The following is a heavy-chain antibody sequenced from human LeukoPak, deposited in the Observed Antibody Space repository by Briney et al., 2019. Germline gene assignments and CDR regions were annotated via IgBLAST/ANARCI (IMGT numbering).Heavy chain of an antibody. Sequence: SETLPLTCTVSGGSISSGSYYWSWIRQPPGKGLEWIGYIYYSGSTNYNPSLKSRVTISVDTSKNQFSLKLSSVTAADTAVYYCARESGYFQHWGQGTLVTVSS. V-gene: IGHV4-61*01. J-gene: IGHJ1*01. CDR1: GGSISSGSYY. CDR3: ARESGYFQH. CDR2: IYYSGST.